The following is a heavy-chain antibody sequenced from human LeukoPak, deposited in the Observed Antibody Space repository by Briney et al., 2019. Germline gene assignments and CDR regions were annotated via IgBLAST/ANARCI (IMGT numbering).Heavy chain of an antibody. CDR1: GFTFSSYA. CDR3: AKDTASSWWYFDL. D-gene: IGHD5-18*01. Sequence: PGRSLRLSCAASGFTFSSYAMSWVRQAPGKGLEWVSAIGGSGSTTYYADSVKGRFTISRDNSKNTLYLQMNSLRAEDTAVYYCAKDTASSWWYFDLWGRGTLVTVSS. V-gene: IGHV3-23*01. J-gene: IGHJ2*01. CDR2: IGGSGSTT.